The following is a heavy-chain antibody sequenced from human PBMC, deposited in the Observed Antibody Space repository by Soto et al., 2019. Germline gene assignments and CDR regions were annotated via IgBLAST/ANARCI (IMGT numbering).Heavy chain of an antibody. Sequence: PSETLSLTCTVSGGSISSSGYYWSWIRQHPGKGLEWIGHIYYSGSTYYNPSLKSRVTISVDTSKNQFSLKLSSLRSEDTAVYYCASAGYCIGDSCSHAIDYWGQGALVTVSS. CDR2: IYYSGST. V-gene: IGHV4-31*03. J-gene: IGHJ4*02. D-gene: IGHD2-15*01. CDR3: ASAGYCIGDSCSHAIDY. CDR1: GGSISSSGYY.